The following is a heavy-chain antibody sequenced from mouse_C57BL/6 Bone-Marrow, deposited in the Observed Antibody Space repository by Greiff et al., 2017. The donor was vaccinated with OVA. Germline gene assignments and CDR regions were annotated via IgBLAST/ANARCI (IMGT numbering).Heavy chain of an antibody. J-gene: IGHJ3*01. D-gene: IGHD3-2*02. V-gene: IGHV2-2*01. Sequence: VQLQQSGPGLVQPSQSLSITCTVSGFSLTSYGVHWVRQSPGKGLEWLGVIWSGGSTDYNAAFISRLSISKDNSKSQVFFKMNSLQADDTAIYYCARNRLFYAWFAYWGQGTLVTVSA. CDR3: ARNRLFYAWFAY. CDR2: IWSGGST. CDR1: GFSLTSYG.